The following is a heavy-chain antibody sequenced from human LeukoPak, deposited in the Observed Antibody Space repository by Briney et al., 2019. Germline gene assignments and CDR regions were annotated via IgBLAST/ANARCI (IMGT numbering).Heavy chain of an antibody. V-gene: IGHV3-7*02. CDR1: GFIFSYYW. CDR3: AKLGCSSTRCYINF. J-gene: IGHJ4*02. Sequence: PGCSLRLSCAASGFIFSYYWMNWVRQAPGKGLEWVANIEQDGSEEYYADSEKGRFTVSGDTFKNTLHLQMNSLRAENTAVYYCAKLGCSSTRCYINFWGQGTLVTVSS. D-gene: IGHD2-2*01. CDR2: IEQDGSEE.